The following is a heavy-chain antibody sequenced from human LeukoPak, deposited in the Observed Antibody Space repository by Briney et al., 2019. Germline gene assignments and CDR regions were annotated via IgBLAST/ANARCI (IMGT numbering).Heavy chain of an antibody. Sequence: GASVKVSCKASGYTFTGYYMHWVRQAPGQGLEWMGWINPDNGNTNYAQKFQGRVSITTDTSTRTAYMELRSLRSDDTAVYYCARDHRLTTMVRGVITHLSGWFDPWGQGTLVTVSS. CDR1: GYTFTGYY. D-gene: IGHD3-10*01. J-gene: IGHJ5*02. V-gene: IGHV1-18*04. CDR2: INPDNGNT. CDR3: ARDHRLTTMVRGVITHLSGWFDP.